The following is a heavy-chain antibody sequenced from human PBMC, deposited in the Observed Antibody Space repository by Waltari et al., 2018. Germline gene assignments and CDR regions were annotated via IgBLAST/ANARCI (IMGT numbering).Heavy chain of an antibody. CDR3: ARGRRPNYDFWSGYPLYYYYMDV. Sequence: QVQLQQWGAGLLKPSETLSLTCAVYGGSFSGYYWSWIRQPPGKGLEWIGEINHSGSTKYNPSLKSRVTISVDTSKNQFSVKLSSVTAADTAVYYCARGRRPNYDFWSGYPLYYYYMDVWGKGTTVTISS. J-gene: IGHJ6*03. CDR2: INHSGST. D-gene: IGHD3-3*01. CDR1: GGSFSGYY. V-gene: IGHV4-34*01.